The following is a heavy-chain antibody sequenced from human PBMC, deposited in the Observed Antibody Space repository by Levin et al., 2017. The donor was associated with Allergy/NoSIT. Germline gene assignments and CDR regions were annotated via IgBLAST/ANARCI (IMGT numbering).Heavy chain of an antibody. J-gene: IGHJ5*02. Sequence: SETLSLTCAVYGGSFSGYYWSWIRQPPGKGLEWIGEINHSGSTNYNPSLKSRVTISVDTSKNQFSLKLSSVTAADTAVYYCARRGRTEMATPRRAWFDPWGQGTLVTVSS. CDR2: INHSGST. D-gene: IGHD5-24*01. CDR1: GGSFSGYY. CDR3: ARRGRTEMATPRRAWFDP. V-gene: IGHV4-34*01.